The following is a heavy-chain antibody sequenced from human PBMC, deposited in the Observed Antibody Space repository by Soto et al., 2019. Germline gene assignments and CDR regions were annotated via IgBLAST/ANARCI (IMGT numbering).Heavy chain of an antibody. Sequence: ASVKVSCKASGYTFTSYGISWVRQAPGQGLEWMGWISAYNGNTNYAQKLQGRVTMTTDTSTSTAYMELRSLRSDDTAVYYCARADIVVVPGDDAFDIWGQGTMVTASS. CDR3: ARADIVVVPGDDAFDI. D-gene: IGHD2-2*01. J-gene: IGHJ3*02. V-gene: IGHV1-18*01. CDR1: GYTFTSYG. CDR2: ISAYNGNT.